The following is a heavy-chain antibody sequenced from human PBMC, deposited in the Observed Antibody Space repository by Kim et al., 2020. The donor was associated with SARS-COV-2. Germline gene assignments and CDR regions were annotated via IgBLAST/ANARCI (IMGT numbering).Heavy chain of an antibody. V-gene: IGHV4-59*08. CDR1: GFFRASY. CDR3: ARQSGDFYNSGGGSGWFDP. D-gene: IGHD3-10*01. J-gene: IGHJ5*02. Sequence: SETLSLTCTVSGFFRASYWTWIRQSPGKGLEWIGYIYDNGGTDYNPSLRSRVTLSLDKSKNQFTLHLRSATAADTAVYFCARQSGDFYNSGGGSGWFDPWGQGTLVIVSA. CDR2: IYDNGGT.